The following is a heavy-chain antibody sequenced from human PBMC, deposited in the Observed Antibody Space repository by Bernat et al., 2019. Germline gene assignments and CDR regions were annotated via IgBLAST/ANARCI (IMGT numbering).Heavy chain of an antibody. J-gene: IGHJ4*02. CDR3: AKDRGYSSGWSD. V-gene: IGHV3-30*18. CDR2: ISYDGSNK. Sequence: QVQLVESGGGVVQPGRSLRLSCAASGFTFSSYGMHWVRQAPGKGLEWVAVISYDGSNKYYADSVKGRFIISRDNSKNTLYLQMNSLRAEDTAVYYCAKDRGYSSGWSDWGQGTLVTVSS. CDR1: GFTFSSYG. D-gene: IGHD6-19*01.